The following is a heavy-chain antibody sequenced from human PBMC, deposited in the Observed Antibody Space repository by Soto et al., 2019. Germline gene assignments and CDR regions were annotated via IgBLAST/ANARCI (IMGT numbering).Heavy chain of an antibody. Sequence: PGGSLRLSCAASGFTFSSYAMSWVRQAPGKGLEWVSAISGSGGSTYYADSVKGRFTISRDNSKNTLYLQMNSLRAEDTAVYYCASFSMFDPRELYYFDYWGQGTLVTVPQ. D-gene: IGHD3-3*02. CDR3: ASFSMFDPRELYYFDY. V-gene: IGHV3-23*01. J-gene: IGHJ4*02. CDR1: GFTFSSYA. CDR2: ISGSGGST.